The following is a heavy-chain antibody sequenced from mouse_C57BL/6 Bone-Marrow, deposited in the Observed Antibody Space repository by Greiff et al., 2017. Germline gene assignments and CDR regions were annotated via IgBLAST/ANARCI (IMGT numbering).Heavy chain of an antibody. CDR2: LYPGDGDP. CDR1: GYAFSSYW. V-gene: IGHV1-80*01. Sequence: VKLQQSGAELVKPGASVKISCKASGYAFSSYWMNWVKQRPGKGLEWIGQLYPGDGDPNYNGKFKGKATLTADKSSGTAYMQRSSLTSEDSAVYFCARKRGCSRYVDYWGRGTTLRVCS. J-gene: IGHJ2*01. CDR3: ARKRGCSRYVDY.